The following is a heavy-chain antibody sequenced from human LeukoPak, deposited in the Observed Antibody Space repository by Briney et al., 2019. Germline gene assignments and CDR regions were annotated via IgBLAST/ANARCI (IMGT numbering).Heavy chain of an antibody. Sequence: GPTRSHPTQILTLIRTFSGVSLNTSVVGVCWIRHPPGKALERLAILYCDDDKRYSPSLKSRLTIAKETSKQPVVLTMTNMDPVDTATSYCAYRLRDGNNPRGDACDIWGPGTLVTVSS. D-gene: IGHD5-24*01. J-gene: IGHJ3*02. CDR1: GVSLNTSVVG. V-gene: IGHV2-5*02. CDR3: AYRLRDGNNPRGDACDI. CDR2: LYCDDDK.